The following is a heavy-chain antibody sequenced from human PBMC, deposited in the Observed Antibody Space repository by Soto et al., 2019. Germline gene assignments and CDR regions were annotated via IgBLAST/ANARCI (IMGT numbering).Heavy chain of an antibody. Sequence: SETLSLTCSVSSASLSSSTYYWSWIRQPPGKGLEWIGYIYYSGSTYYNPSLKSRVTISVDTSKNQFSLKLSSVTAADTAVYYCASHDYAHYGIDVWGQGTTVTVSS. CDR1: SASLSSSTYY. CDR2: IYYSGST. V-gene: IGHV4-30-4*08. J-gene: IGHJ6*02. D-gene: IGHD4-17*01. CDR3: ASHDYAHYGIDV.